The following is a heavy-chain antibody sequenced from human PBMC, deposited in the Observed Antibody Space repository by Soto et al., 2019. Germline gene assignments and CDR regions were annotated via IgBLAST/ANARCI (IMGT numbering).Heavy chain of an antibody. CDR3: AKDPYSSSWYSDNWFDP. CDR2: ISGSGGST. J-gene: IGHJ5*02. CDR1: GFTFSSYA. V-gene: IGHV3-23*01. Sequence: PGGSLRLSCAASGFTFSSYAMSWVRQAPGKGLEWVSAISGSGGSTYYADSVKGRFTISRDNSKNTLYLQMNSLRAEDTAVYYCAKDPYSSSWYSDNWFDPWGQGTLVTVSS. D-gene: IGHD6-13*01.